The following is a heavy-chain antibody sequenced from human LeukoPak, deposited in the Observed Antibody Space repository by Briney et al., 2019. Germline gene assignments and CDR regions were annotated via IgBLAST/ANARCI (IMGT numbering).Heavy chain of an antibody. J-gene: IGHJ5*02. V-gene: IGHV4-38-2*02. Sequence: SETLSLTCTVSGYSISSGGYSWSWIRQPPGKGLEWIGSIYHSGSTYYNPSLKSRVTISVDTSKNQFSLKLSSVTAADTAVYYCARGAGQQREKRWFDPWGQGTLVTVSS. CDR2: IYHSGST. CDR1: GYSISSGGYS. CDR3: ARGAGQQREKRWFDP. D-gene: IGHD6-25*01.